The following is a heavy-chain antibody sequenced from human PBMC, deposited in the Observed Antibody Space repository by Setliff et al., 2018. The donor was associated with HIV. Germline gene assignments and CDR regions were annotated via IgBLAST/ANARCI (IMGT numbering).Heavy chain of an antibody. J-gene: IGHJ3*02. Sequence: LRLSCAASGFTFGDYDIHWVRQAPGKGLEWVAVISYDGSYKNYAESVKGRFTISRDNSKNTLYVQMNSLRADDTAIYYCVRDLTTIVTRKVFDIWGQGTMVTVSS. CDR3: VRDLTTIVTRKVFDI. V-gene: IGHV3-30*04. D-gene: IGHD4-4*01. CDR2: ISYDGSYK. CDR1: GFTFGDYD.